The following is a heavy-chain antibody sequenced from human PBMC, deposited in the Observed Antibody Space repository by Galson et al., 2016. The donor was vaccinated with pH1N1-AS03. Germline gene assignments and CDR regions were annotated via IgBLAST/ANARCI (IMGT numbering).Heavy chain of an antibody. J-gene: IGHJ6*02. Sequence: QSGAEVKEPGQSLRISCKASGYTFITYWLAWVRQKPGKGLEWMGIIWPSDSDTRYSPSFQGRVTISADKSTDTAYPQLNNLKASDTATSYCARHPHSSFRRDGMGVWGQGTTVIVSS. V-gene: IGHV5-51*01. D-gene: IGHD6-13*01. CDR2: IWPSDSDT. CDR3: ARHPHSSFRRDGMGV. CDR1: GYTFITYW.